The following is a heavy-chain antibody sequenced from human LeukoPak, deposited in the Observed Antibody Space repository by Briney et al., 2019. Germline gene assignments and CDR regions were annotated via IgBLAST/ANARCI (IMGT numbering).Heavy chain of an antibody. CDR2: IYYSGST. J-gene: IGHJ5*02. CDR3: ARDSSTASNWFDP. D-gene: IGHD2-2*01. Sequence: SETLSLTCTVSGVSISSYYWSWIRQPPGKGLEWIGYIYYSGSTNYNPSLKSRVTISVDTSKNQFSLKLSSVTAADTAVYYCARDSSTASNWFDPWGQGTLVTVSS. V-gene: IGHV4-59*01. CDR1: GVSISSYY.